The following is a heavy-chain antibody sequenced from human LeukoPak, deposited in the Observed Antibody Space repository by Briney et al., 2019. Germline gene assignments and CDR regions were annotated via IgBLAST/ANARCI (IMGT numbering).Heavy chain of an antibody. CDR2: ISGSGGST. D-gene: IGHD2-2*01. Sequence: GGSLRLSCAASGFTFSSYAMSWVRQAPGKGLEWVSAISGSGGSTYYADSVKGRFTISRDNSKNTLYLQMNSLRAEDTAVYYCAKGEYCSSTSCYPPTNWFDPWGQGTLVTVSS. V-gene: IGHV3-23*01. CDR1: GFTFSSYA. CDR3: AKGEYCSSTSCYPPTNWFDP. J-gene: IGHJ5*02.